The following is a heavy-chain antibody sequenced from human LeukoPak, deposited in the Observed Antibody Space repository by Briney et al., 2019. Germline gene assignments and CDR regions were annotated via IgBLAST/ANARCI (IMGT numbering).Heavy chain of an antibody. J-gene: IGHJ5*02. CDR1: GGSISSYY. Sequence: PSETLSLTCTVSGGSISSYYWSWIRQPAGKGLEWIGRIYTSGSTNYNPSLKSRVTMPVDTSKNQFSLKLSSVTAADTAVYYCARSPSPGYSSSWSNWFDPWGQGTLVTVSS. V-gene: IGHV4-4*07. CDR2: IYTSGST. CDR3: ARSPSPGYSSSWSNWFDP. D-gene: IGHD6-13*01.